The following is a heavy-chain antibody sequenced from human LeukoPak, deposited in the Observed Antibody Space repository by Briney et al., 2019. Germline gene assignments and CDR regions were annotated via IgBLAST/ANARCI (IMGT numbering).Heavy chain of an antibody. CDR3: ARGGAAAGSYYYYYYMDV. J-gene: IGHJ6*03. CDR2: ISAYNGNT. V-gene: IGHV1-18*04. CDR1: GYTFTGYY. Sequence: GASVKVSCKASGYTFTGYYMHWVRQAPGQGLEWMGWISAYNGNTNYAQKLQGRVTMTTDTSTSTAYMELRSLRSDDTAVYYCARGGAAAGSYYYYYYMDVWGKGTTVTVSS. D-gene: IGHD6-13*01.